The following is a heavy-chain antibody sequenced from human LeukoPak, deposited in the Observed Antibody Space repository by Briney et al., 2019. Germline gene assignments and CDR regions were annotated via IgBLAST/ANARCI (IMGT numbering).Heavy chain of an antibody. Sequence: GGSLRLSCAASGFTFSSYWMNWVRQAPGKGLVWVSRIKPDGSSMSYADSVQGRFTISRDNAKNTPYLQMNSLRAEDTAVYYCAKVFGVVIGSFDYWGQGTLVTVSS. V-gene: IGHV3-74*01. CDR1: GFTFSSYW. CDR2: IKPDGSSM. CDR3: AKVFGVVIGSFDY. J-gene: IGHJ4*02. D-gene: IGHD3-3*01.